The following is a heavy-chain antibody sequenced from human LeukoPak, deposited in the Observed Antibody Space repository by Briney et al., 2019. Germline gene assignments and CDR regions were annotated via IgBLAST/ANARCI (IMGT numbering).Heavy chain of an antibody. CDR1: GFTFSSYA. Sequence: GGSLRLSCAASGFTFSSYAMSWVRQAPGKGLEWVSTISGSSGIIDYADSVRGRFTISRDNAENSLYLQMNSLRAEDTAVYYCAREIVGAIKSYFDYWGQGTLVTVSS. CDR2: ISGSSGII. CDR3: AREIVGAIKSYFDY. D-gene: IGHD1-26*01. J-gene: IGHJ4*02. V-gene: IGHV3-23*01.